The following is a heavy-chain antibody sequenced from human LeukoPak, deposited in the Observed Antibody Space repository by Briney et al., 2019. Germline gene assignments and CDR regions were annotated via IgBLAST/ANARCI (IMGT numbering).Heavy chain of an antibody. CDR1: GYTFTSYD. CDR2: MNPNSGNT. CDR3: ARGYSSSWYTPFIPDWFDP. V-gene: IGHV1-8*03. Sequence: GASVKVSCKASGYTFTSYDINWVRQATGQGLEWMGWMNPNSGNTGYAQKFQGRVTITRNTSISTAYMELSSLRSEDTAVYYCARGYSSSWYTPFIPDWFDPWGQGTLVTVSS. D-gene: IGHD6-13*01. J-gene: IGHJ5*02.